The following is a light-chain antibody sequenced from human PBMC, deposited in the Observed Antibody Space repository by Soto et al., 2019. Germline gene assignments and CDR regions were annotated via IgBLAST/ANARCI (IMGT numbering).Light chain of an antibody. Sequence: EIVMTQSPVTLSVSPGERATLSCRASQTVTSNLAWYQQKPGQPPTLLIYGASTRATGLPARFSGSGSGTEVTLTISSLQSEDVAVYYCQLYHVWPLLTFAGVTKVDIK. J-gene: IGKJ4*01. CDR3: QLYHVWPLLT. CDR2: GAS. V-gene: IGKV3-15*01. CDR1: QTVTSN.